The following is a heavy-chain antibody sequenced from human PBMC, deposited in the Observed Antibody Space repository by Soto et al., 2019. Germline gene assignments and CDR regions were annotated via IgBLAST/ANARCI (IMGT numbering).Heavy chain of an antibody. J-gene: IGHJ4*02. D-gene: IGHD3-10*01. V-gene: IGHV1-69*04. CDR2: IIPILGIA. CDR3: ARDDYYGSGSYLGFDY. Sequence: ASAKVSCKASGGTFSSYTISWVRQAPGQGLEWMGRIIPILGIANYAQKFQGRVTITADKSTSTAYMELSSLRSEDTAVYYCARDDYYGSGSYLGFDYWGQGTLVTVSS. CDR1: GGTFSSYT.